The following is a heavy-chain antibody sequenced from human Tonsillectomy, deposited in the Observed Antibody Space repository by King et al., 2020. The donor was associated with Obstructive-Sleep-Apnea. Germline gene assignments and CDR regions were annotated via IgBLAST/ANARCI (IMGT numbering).Heavy chain of an antibody. CDR2: IWQDGSNE. CDR3: AKDLRYLGYYFDH. J-gene: IGHJ4*02. D-gene: IGHD3-16*01. Sequence: VQLVESGGGVVQPGRSLRLSCTASGFTFSNYGMHWVRQAPGKGREWVAVIWQDGSNEYYADSAKGRFTISRDNSKNTLYLQMNRLRAGDTAVYYCAKDLRYLGYYFDHWGQGTLVTVSS. CDR1: GFTFSNYG. V-gene: IGHV3-33*06.